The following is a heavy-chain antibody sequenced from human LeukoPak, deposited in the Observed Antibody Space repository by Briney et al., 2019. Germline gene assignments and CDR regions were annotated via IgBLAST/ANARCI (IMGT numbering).Heavy chain of an antibody. D-gene: IGHD3-22*01. J-gene: IGHJ4*02. V-gene: IGHV1-69*04. Sequence: ASVKVSCKASADTFGSYAISWVRQAPGQGLEWMGRTIPILGIAKYAQKFQGRVTISADTSTSTAYMELSNLRSEDTALYYCASQSLLPFDYWGQGTLVTVSS. CDR2: TIPILGIA. CDR3: ASQSLLPFDY. CDR1: ADTFGSYA.